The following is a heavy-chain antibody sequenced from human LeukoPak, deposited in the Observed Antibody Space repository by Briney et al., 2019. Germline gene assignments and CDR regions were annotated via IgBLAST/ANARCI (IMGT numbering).Heavy chain of an antibody. CDR2: INSDGSRI. D-gene: IGHD1-14*01. Sequence: GGSLRLSCAASGFTFSNYWMHWVRQAPGKGLVWVSHINSDGSRINYAASVKGRFTISRDNAKNTLYLQMNSLRAEDTAVYYCARQPDYWGQGTLVTVSS. CDR3: ARQPDY. J-gene: IGHJ4*02. V-gene: IGHV3-74*01. CDR1: GFTFSNYW.